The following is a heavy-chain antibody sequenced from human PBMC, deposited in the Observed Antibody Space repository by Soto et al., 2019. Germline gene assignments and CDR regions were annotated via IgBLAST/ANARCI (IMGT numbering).Heavy chain of an antibody. CDR3: ATSSGAATNNGLDF. D-gene: IGHD4-4*01. V-gene: IGHV1-2*04. J-gene: IGHJ4*02. CDR2: MNPNSGST. CDR1: GYTFTGYF. Sequence: SVKVSCKTSGYTFTGYFMHWVRQAPGQGLEWMGWMNPNSGSTNYAQKFQAWVTMTRDTSISTAFMELSSLRSDDTAVYYCATSSGAATNNGLDFWGQGSLVLVSS.